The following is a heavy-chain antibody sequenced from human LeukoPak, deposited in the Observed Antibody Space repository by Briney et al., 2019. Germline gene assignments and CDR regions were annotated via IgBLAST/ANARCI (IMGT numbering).Heavy chain of an antibody. CDR2: ISGSGGST. J-gene: IGHJ2*01. CDR3: AKDVRFLEWLFDL. CDR1: GFTFSSYA. V-gene: IGHV3-23*01. D-gene: IGHD3-3*01. Sequence: GGSLRLSCAVSGFTFSSYAMSWVRQAPGKGLEWVSAISGSGGSTHYADSVKGRFTISRDNSKNTLYLQMNSLRAEDTAVYYCAKDVRFLEWLFDLWGRGTLVTVSS.